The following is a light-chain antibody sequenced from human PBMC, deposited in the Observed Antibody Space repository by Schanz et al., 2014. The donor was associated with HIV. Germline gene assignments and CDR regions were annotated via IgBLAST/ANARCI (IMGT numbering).Light chain of an antibody. CDR1: QSISSW. V-gene: IGKV1-5*03. CDR2: KAS. Sequence: DIQMTQSPSTLSASVGDRVTITCRASQSISSWLAWYQQRPGKAPKLLIYKASNLESGVPSRFSGSGSGTEFTLTIDNLQPDDFATYFCQQYKTYPYTFGQGTKLEIK. J-gene: IGKJ2*01. CDR3: QQYKTYPYT.